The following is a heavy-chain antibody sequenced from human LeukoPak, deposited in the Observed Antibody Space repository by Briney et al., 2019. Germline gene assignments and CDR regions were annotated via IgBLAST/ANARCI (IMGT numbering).Heavy chain of an antibody. CDR2: IYNSGST. CDR3: ARDGNSGYDWDY. J-gene: IGHJ4*02. V-gene: IGHV4-4*07. Sequence: SETLSLTCTVSGGSISNYYWSWIRQPAGKGLEWIGRIYNSGSTNYNPFLKSRVTISVDKSKNQFSLKLSSVTAADTAVYYCARDGNSGYDWDYWGQGTLVTVSS. CDR1: GGSISNYY. D-gene: IGHD5-12*01.